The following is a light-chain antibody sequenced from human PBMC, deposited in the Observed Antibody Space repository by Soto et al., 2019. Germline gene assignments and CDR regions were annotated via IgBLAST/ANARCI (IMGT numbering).Light chain of an antibody. Sequence: DIPMTQSPSTLSASVGDRVTITCRASQSISGWLAWYQQKPGKAPKLLIYKASTLESGVPSRFSGSGSGTDFTLSISSLQPDDFATYYCQQYNSFSPWTFGQGTKVEIK. CDR2: KAS. CDR3: QQYNSFSPWT. V-gene: IGKV1-5*03. J-gene: IGKJ1*01. CDR1: QSISGW.